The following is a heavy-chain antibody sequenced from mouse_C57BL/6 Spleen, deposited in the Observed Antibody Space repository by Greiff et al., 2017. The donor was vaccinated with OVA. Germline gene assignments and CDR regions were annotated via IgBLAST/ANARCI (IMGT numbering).Heavy chain of an antibody. CDR1: GYTFTGYW. V-gene: IGHV1-9*01. CDR3: ARETWVDY. CDR2: ILPGSGCT. J-gene: IGHJ2*01. Sequence: QVQLQQSGAELMKPGASVKLSCKATGYTFTGYWIEWVKQRPGHGLEWIGEILPGSGCTNYNEQFKGKATFSADTSSNTAYMQLSSLTTEDAAIDYCARETWVDYWGQGTTRTVSS.